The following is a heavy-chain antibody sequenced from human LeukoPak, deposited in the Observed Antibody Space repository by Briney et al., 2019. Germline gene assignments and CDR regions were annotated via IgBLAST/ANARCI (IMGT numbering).Heavy chain of an antibody. V-gene: IGHV4-59*12. CDR3: ARFSGGGQSGYSYGNWFDP. Sequence: SETLSLTCTVSGGSISSYYWSWIRQPPGKGLEWIGYIYYSGSTNYNPSLKSRVTMSVDTSKNQFSLKLSSVTAADTAVYYCARFSGGGQSGYSYGNWFDPWGQGTLVTVSS. CDR1: GGSISSYY. D-gene: IGHD5-18*01. CDR2: IYYSGST. J-gene: IGHJ5*02.